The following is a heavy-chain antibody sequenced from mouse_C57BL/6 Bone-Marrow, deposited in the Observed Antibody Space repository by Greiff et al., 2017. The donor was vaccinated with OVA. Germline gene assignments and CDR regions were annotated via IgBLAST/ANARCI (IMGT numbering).Heavy chain of an antibody. CDR2: IYPRSGNT. J-gene: IGHJ3*01. Sequence: QVQLQQSGAELARPGASVKLSCKASGYTFTSYGISWVKQRTGQGLEWIGEIYPRSGNTYYNEKFKGKATLTADKSSSTAYMERRSLTSEDSAVYLCARWLLQGWFAYWGQGTLVTVSA. V-gene: IGHV1-81*01. CDR3: ARWLLQGWFAY. CDR1: GYTFTSYG. D-gene: IGHD2-3*01.